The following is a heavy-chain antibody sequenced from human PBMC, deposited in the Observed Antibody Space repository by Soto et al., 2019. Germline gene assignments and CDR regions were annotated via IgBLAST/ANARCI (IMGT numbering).Heavy chain of an antibody. CDR2: IYYSGTTT. CDR1: GGSISSYY. D-gene: IGHD1-26*01. J-gene: IGHJ4*02. V-gene: IGHV4-59*08. Sequence: SETLSLTCTVSGGSISSYYWSWIRQPPGKGLEWMGYIYYSGTTTNYNPSLKSRVTLSVDTSKNQFSLKLSSVTAADTAVYYCARLGGSYAVPHFDDWGQGTLVTVSS. CDR3: ARLGGSYAVPHFDD.